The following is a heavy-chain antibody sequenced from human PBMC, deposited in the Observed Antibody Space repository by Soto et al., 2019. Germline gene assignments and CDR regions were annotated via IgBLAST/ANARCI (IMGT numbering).Heavy chain of an antibody. J-gene: IGHJ3*02. V-gene: IGHV1-18*01. D-gene: IGHD2-2*01. Sequence: ASVKVSCKASGYTFTTYGISWVRQAPGQGLEWMGWISGHNDNTIYAQKIQGRVTMTTDTSTSTAYMELNSLRAEDTAVYYCAKVGGKYQLLFDAFDIWGQGTMDTVSS. CDR3: AKVGGKYQLLFDAFDI. CDR2: ISGHNDNT. CDR1: GYTFTTYG.